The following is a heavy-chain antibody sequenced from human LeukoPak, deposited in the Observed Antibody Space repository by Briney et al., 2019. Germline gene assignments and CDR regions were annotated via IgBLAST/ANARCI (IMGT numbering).Heavy chain of an antibody. D-gene: IGHD6-13*01. CDR3: ARSPIAAAGTVDY. Sequence: SETLSLTCAVYGGSFSGYYWSWIRQPPGKGLEWIGEINHSGSTNYNPSLKSRVTISVDTSKNQFFLKLSSVTAADTAVYYCARSPIAAAGTVDYWGQGTLVTVSS. CDR2: INHSGST. J-gene: IGHJ4*02. V-gene: IGHV4-34*01. CDR1: GGSFSGYY.